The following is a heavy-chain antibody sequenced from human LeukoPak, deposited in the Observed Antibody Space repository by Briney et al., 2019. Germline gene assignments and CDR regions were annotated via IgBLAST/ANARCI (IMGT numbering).Heavy chain of an antibody. CDR1: GGSISNYY. Sequence: SETLSLTCTVSGGSISNYYWSWIRQSPEKGLEWIGYIHDSGSTNYNPSLKSRVTISVDTSRNQFSLKLSSVTAADTAVYYCARLDAAAGRYLQFFYWGQGTLVTVSS. V-gene: IGHV4-59*08. D-gene: IGHD5-24*01. CDR3: ARLDAAAGRYLQFFY. J-gene: IGHJ4*02. CDR2: IHDSGST.